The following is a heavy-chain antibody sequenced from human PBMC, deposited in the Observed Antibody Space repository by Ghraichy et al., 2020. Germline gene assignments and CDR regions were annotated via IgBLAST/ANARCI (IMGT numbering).Heavy chain of an antibody. J-gene: IGHJ6*03. V-gene: IGHV3-30*02. D-gene: IGHD3-22*01. Sequence: GSLRLSCAASGFTFSSYGMHWVRQAPGKGLEWVAFIRYDGSNKYYADSVKGRFTISRDNSKNTLYLQMNSLRAEDTAVYYCAKTYYYDSSGLENYYYMDVWGKGTTVTVSS. CDR1: GFTFSSYG. CDR2: IRYDGSNK. CDR3: AKTYYYDSSGLENYYYMDV.